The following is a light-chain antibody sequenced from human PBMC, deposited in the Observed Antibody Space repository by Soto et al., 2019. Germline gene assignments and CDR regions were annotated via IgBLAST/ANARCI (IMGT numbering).Light chain of an antibody. CDR3: QQTNSFPLT. Sequence: DIQMTQSPSFVSVSVGDRVTITCRASQGIGSWLAWYQQKPGKAPKLLIYAASSLRSGVPWRFSGSGSGTDFTLTISSLQPEDFATYYCQQTNSFPLTFGGGPKVEIK. CDR2: AAS. J-gene: IGKJ4*01. V-gene: IGKV1D-12*01. CDR1: QGIGSW.